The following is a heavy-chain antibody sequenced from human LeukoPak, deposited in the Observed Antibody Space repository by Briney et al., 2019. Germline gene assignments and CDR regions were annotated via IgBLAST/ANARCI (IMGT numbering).Heavy chain of an antibody. J-gene: IGHJ5*02. CDR2: INPNSGGT. D-gene: IGHD6-13*01. CDR1: GYTFTGYY. Sequence: ASVKVSCKASGYTFTGYYMHWVRQAPGQGLEWMGWINPNSGGTNYAQKFQGRVTMTRDTSISTAYMELSRLRSDDTAVYYCARETSRQLVEHNWFDPWGQGTLVTVSS. V-gene: IGHV1-2*02. CDR3: ARETSRQLVEHNWFDP.